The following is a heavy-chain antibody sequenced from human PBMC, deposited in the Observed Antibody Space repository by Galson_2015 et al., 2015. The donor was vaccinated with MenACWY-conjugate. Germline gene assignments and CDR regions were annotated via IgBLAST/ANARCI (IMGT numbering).Heavy chain of an antibody. CDR2: IKRDGSEK. J-gene: IGHJ2*01. D-gene: IGHD4-17*01. CDR1: GFTVTNYW. Sequence: SLRLSCAASGFTVTNYWMSWVRQAPGKGLEWVANIKRDGSEKYYVDSVKGRFTISRDSAKNSLYLQMNSLRAEDTAVYYCARGPVTTRHFGLWGRGTLVTVSS. CDR3: ARGPVTTRHFGL. V-gene: IGHV3-7*03.